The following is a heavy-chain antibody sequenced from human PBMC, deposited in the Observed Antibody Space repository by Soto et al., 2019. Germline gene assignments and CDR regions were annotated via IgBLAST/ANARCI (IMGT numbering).Heavy chain of an antibody. J-gene: IGHJ4*02. V-gene: IGHV2-5*02. Sequence: QITLKESGPTLVKPTQTLTLTCTFSGFSLSTSGVGVGWIRQPPGKALEWLALIYWDDDKRYSPSLESRLTITKDTSKNQVVLTMTNMDPVDTATYYCAHSEGYYDSSAVLDYWGQGTLVTVSS. CDR2: IYWDDDK. CDR1: GFSLSTSGVG. D-gene: IGHD3-22*01. CDR3: AHSEGYYDSSAVLDY.